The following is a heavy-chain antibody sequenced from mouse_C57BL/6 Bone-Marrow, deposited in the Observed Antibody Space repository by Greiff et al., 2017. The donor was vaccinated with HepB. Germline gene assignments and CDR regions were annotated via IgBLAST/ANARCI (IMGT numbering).Heavy chain of an antibody. Sequence: VQLQQSGPGLVQPSQSLSITCTVSGFSLTSYGVHWVRQSPGKGLEWLGVIWRGGSTDYNAAFMSRLSITKDNSKSQVFFKMNSLQADDTAIYYCAKTRDGYYWYFDVWGTGTTVTVSS. CDR3: AKTRDGYYWYFDV. J-gene: IGHJ1*03. V-gene: IGHV2-5*01. CDR1: GFSLTSYG. D-gene: IGHD2-3*01. CDR2: IWRGGST.